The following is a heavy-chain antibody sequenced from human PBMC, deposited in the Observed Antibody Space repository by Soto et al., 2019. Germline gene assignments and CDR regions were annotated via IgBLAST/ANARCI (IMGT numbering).Heavy chain of an antibody. Sequence: QVQLVQSGAEVKKPGASVKVSCKASGYTFSSYDINWVRQATGKGLEWMGWLNPNSGDTGYAQKFQGRVTLTRTTSINTDYIELSSLTSDDTAVYYCATSGGGWYLYWGQGTLVTVSS. D-gene: IGHD6-19*01. J-gene: IGHJ4*02. CDR3: ATSGGGWYLY. CDR2: LNPNSGDT. CDR1: GYTFSSYD. V-gene: IGHV1-8*01.